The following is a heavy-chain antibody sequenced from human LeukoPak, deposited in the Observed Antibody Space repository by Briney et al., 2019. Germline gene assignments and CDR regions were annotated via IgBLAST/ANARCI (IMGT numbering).Heavy chain of an antibody. Sequence: GRSLRLSCATSGFTLNNYGMHWVRQAPGKGLEWVAVISYDGSNKYYADSVKGRFTISRDNSKNTLYLQMNSLRAEDTAVYYCAKGFNRWWWELLPYYGMDVWGQGTTVTVSS. CDR1: GFTLNNYG. CDR2: ISYDGSNK. CDR3: AKGFNRWWWELLPYYGMDV. D-gene: IGHD1-26*01. J-gene: IGHJ6*02. V-gene: IGHV3-30*18.